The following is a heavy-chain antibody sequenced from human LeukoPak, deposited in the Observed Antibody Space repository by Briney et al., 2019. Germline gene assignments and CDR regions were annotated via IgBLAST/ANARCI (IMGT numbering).Heavy chain of an antibody. Sequence: GGSLRLSCATSGFTFSNAWMSWVREAPGKGVECAGRIKSKDDGGTTDYAAPVKGRFSISRDDSKNTVYLQMNRLKAEDTAVYYCTTDRYYGLGSYSTHDYWGQGTLVTVSS. D-gene: IGHD3-10*01. CDR1: GFTFSNAW. J-gene: IGHJ4*02. CDR3: TTDRYYGLGSYSTHDY. CDR2: IKSKDDGGTT. V-gene: IGHV3-15*01.